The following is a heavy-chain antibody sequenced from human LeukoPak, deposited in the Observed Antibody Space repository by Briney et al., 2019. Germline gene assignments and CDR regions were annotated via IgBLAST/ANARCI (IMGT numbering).Heavy chain of an antibody. CDR2: ISYDGSNK. CDR1: GFTFSSYA. V-gene: IGHV3-30-3*01. CDR3: ASGLRYFDFLDY. J-gene: IGHJ4*02. Sequence: GGSLRPSCAASGFTFSSYAMHWVRQAPGKGLEWVAVISYDGSNKYYADSVKGRFTISRDNSKNTLYLQMNSLRAEDTAVYYCASGLRYFDFLDYWGQGTLVTVSS. D-gene: IGHD3-9*01.